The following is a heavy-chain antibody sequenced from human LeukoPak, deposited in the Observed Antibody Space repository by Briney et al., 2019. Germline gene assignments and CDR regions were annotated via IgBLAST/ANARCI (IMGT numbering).Heavy chain of an antibody. Sequence: GGSLRLSCAASGFTFSSYAMSWVRQAPGKGLEWVSAISGSGGSTYYADSVKGRFTISRDNSKNTLYLQMNSLRAEDTAVYYCAKGPNIVVVTAIDYCGQGTLVTVSS. V-gene: IGHV3-23*01. CDR2: ISGSGGST. D-gene: IGHD2-21*02. CDR3: AKGPNIVVVTAIDY. J-gene: IGHJ4*02. CDR1: GFTFSSYA.